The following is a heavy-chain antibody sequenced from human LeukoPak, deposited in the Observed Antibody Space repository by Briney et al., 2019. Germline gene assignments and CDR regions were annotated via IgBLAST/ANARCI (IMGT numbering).Heavy chain of an antibody. CDR3: ARLRQWQPQRYFFEY. Sequence: PGGSLRLSCGASGFTFRSYAMSWVRQAPGRGLEWVSTIVGSGGYTYYADSVKGRFTISRDNSKNTLYLQMDSLRAEDTAVYYCARLRQWQPQRYFFEYRGQGALVTVAS. J-gene: IGHJ4*02. V-gene: IGHV3-23*01. CDR1: GFTFRSYA. D-gene: IGHD6-19*01. CDR2: IVGSGGYT.